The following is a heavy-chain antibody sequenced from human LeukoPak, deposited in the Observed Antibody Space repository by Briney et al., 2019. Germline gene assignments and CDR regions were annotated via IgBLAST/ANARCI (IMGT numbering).Heavy chain of an antibody. D-gene: IGHD2-2*01. CDR3: ARGGSCSSTSCYYQYVGYYYYGMDV. CDR1: GYTFTNYD. Sequence: GASVKVSCKASGYTFTNYDINWVRQATGQGLEWMGWMNPNSGNTGYAQKFQGRVTMTRNTSISTAYMELSSLRSEDTAVYYCARGGSCSSTSCYYQYVGYYYYGMDVWAKGPRSPSP. J-gene: IGHJ6*02. CDR2: MNPNSGNT. V-gene: IGHV1-8*01.